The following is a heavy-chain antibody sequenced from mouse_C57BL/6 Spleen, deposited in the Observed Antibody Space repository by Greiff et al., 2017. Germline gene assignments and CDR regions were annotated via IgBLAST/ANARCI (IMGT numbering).Heavy chain of an antibody. Sequence: EVQVVESGGGLVKPGGSLKLSCAASGFTFSSYAMSWVRQTPEKRLEWVATISDGGSYTYYPDNVKGRFTISRDNAKNNLYLQMSHLKSEDTAMYYCARGITTGFDYWGQGTTLTVSS. CDR2: ISDGGSYT. V-gene: IGHV5-4*01. J-gene: IGHJ2*01. CDR1: GFTFSSYA. CDR3: ARGITTGFDY. D-gene: IGHD1-1*01.